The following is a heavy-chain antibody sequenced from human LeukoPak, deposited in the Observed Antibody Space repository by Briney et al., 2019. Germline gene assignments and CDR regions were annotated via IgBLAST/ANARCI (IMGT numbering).Heavy chain of an antibody. Sequence: GRSLRLSCAASGFTFSSYAMHWVRQAPGKGLEWVAVISYDGSNKYYADSVKGRFTISRDNSKNTLYLQMNSLRAEDTAVYYCARGDDYGDYVYLDYRGQGTLVTVSS. CDR3: ARGDDYGDYVYLDY. CDR2: ISYDGSNK. CDR1: GFTFSSYA. V-gene: IGHV3-30-3*01. J-gene: IGHJ4*02. D-gene: IGHD4-17*01.